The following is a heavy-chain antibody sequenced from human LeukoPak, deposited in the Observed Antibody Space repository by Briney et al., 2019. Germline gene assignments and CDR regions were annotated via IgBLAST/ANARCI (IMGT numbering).Heavy chain of an antibody. D-gene: IGHD5-12*01. CDR2: INTNSSVT. J-gene: IGHJ5*02. Sequence: ASVKVSCTASGLTFTGVNYIHWVRQAPGQGPEWMGWINTNSSVTDYARKFQGRVTMTRDTSISTAYMELYRLTSDDMAMYYCTRDRLSKWFDPWGQGTLVTVSS. CDR3: TRDRLSKWFDP. CDR1: GLTFTGVNY. V-gene: IGHV1-2*02.